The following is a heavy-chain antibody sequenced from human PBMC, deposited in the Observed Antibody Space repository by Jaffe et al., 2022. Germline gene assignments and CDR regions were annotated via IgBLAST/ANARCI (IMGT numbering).Heavy chain of an antibody. CDR3: ARSRPGSSALDI. D-gene: IGHD2-2*01. V-gene: IGHV2-70*04. CDR1: GFSVNTFAMR. CDR2: IDWDDAT. Sequence: QVTLKESGPALVKPTEALTLTCTFSGFSVNTFAMRMSWIRQPPGRALEWLGRIDWDDATVYTTSLKTRLTISKDTSKNQVLLTLTNMDAADTATYYCARSRPGSSALDIWGHGTMVIVSS. J-gene: IGHJ3*02.